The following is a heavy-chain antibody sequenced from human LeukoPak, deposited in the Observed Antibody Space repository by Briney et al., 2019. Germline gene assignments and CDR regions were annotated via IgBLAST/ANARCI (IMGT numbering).Heavy chain of an antibody. CDR1: GGSISNGYW. Sequence: PSETLSLTCAVSGGSISNGYWWSWVRQPPGKGLEWIGEIFHSGSTNYNPSLKSRVTISVDKSKNQFSLRVTSVSAADTAVYYCTRHGRCSSTSCYMSHLWGHLKAQFLGGEAFDIWGQGTMVTVSS. J-gene: IGHJ3*02. D-gene: IGHD2-2*02. V-gene: IGHV4-4*02. CDR3: TRHGRCSSTSCYMSHLWGHLKAQFLGGEAFDI. CDR2: IFHSGST.